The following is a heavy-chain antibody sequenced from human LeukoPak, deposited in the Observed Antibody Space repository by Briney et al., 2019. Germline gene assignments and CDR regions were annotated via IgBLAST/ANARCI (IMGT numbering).Heavy chain of an antibody. CDR1: GYSFTSYW. J-gene: IGHJ4*02. CDR2: IYPGDFHT. D-gene: IGHD3-10*01. CDR3: ARGFDTYYYGSGSYYTTADC. V-gene: IGHV5-51*01. Sequence: GESLKISCKGSGYSFTSYWIGWVRPLPGKGLEWMGIIYPGDFHTRYSPSFQGQVTISADKSISTAYLQWSSLKASDTAMYYCARGFDTYYYGSGSYYTTADCWGQGTLVTVSS.